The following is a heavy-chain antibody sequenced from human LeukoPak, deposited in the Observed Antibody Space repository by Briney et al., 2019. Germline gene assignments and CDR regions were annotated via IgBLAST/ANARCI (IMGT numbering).Heavy chain of an antibody. CDR1: GGTFSSYA. V-gene: IGHV1-69*13. CDR2: IIPIFGTA. CDR3: ARAYYYGSGSYLLFDY. D-gene: IGHD3-10*01. Sequence: SVTVSFKASGGTFSSYAISWVRQAPGQGLEWMGGIIPIFGTANYAQKFQGRVTITADESTSTAYMELSSLRSEDTAVYYCARAYYYGSGSYLLFDYWGQGTLVTVSS. J-gene: IGHJ4*02.